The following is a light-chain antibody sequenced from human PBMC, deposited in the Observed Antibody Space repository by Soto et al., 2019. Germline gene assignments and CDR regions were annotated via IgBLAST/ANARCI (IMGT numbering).Light chain of an antibody. J-gene: IGKJ1*01. Sequence: EIVLTQSPSTRSLSPGERATLSCRASQSVSSYLAWYQHKPGQAPRLLIYDASTRATGIPARFSGSGSGTEFTHTISSLQSEDIAVYYCQQYKNWPPKTFGQGTKVDIK. CDR2: DAS. V-gene: IGKV3-15*01. CDR1: QSVSSY. CDR3: QQYKNWPPKT.